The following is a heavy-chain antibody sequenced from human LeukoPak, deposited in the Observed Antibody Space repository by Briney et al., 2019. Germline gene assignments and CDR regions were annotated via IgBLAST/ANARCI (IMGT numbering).Heavy chain of an antibody. J-gene: IGHJ4*02. CDR2: INPNSGGT. V-gene: IGHV1-2*02. Sequence: ASVKVSCKASGYTFTGYYMHWVRQAPGQGLEWMGWINPNSGGTNYAQKFQGRVTMTRDTSISTAYMELGRLRSDDTAVYYCARSDILTGYYPDGPIDYWGQGTLVTVSS. D-gene: IGHD3-9*01. CDR3: ARSDILTGYYPDGPIDY. CDR1: GYTFTGYY.